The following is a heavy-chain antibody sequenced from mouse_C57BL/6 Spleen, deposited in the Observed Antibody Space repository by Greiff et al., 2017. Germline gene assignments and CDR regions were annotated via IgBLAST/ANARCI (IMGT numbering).Heavy chain of an antibody. CDR3: ARLDGSREFYWYFDV. CDR2: LHPNSGST. D-gene: IGHD1-1*01. V-gene: IGHV1-64*01. Sequence: QVQLQQPGAELVKPGASVKLSCKASGYTFTSYWMHWVKQRPGQGLEWLGMLHPNSGSTNYNEKFKSKATLTVDKSSSTAYMQLSSLTSEDSAVYYCARLDGSREFYWYFDVWGTGTTVTVSS. CDR1: GYTFTSYW. J-gene: IGHJ1*03.